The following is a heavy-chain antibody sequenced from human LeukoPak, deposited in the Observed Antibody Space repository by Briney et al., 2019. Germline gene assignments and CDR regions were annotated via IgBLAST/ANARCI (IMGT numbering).Heavy chain of an antibody. Sequence: PSETLSLTCTVSGGSISSYFWSWIRQPQGKGLEWIGHISYIGNTNYNTSLKSRLTMSIDTSKKQFSLKLSAVTAADTAVYYCARCDPYYFDSWGQGTLVTVSS. J-gene: IGHJ4*02. CDR3: ARCDPYYFDS. V-gene: IGHV4-59*08. D-gene: IGHD2-21*02. CDR1: GGSISSYF. CDR2: ISYIGNT.